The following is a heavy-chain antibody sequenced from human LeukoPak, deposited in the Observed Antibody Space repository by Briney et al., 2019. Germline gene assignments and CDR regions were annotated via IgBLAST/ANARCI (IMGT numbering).Heavy chain of an antibody. V-gene: IGHV1-69*04. J-gene: IGHJ3*02. D-gene: IGHD3-10*01. CDR3: ARSGTIRDAFDI. CDR2: IIPILGIA. CDR1: GGTFSSYA. Sequence: SVKVSCKASGGTFSSYAISWVRQAPGQGLERMGRIIPILGIANYAQKFQGRVTITADKSTSTAYMELSSLRSEDTAVYYCARSGTIRDAFDIWGQGTMVTVSS.